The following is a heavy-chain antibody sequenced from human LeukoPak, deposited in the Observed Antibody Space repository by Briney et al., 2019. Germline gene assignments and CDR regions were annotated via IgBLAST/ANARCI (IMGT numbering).Heavy chain of an antibody. CDR2: MNPNSGNT. Sequence: GASVKVSCKASGYTFTSYDINWVRQATGQGLEWMGWMNPNSGNTGYAQKFQGRVTMTRDTSIDTAYMELSSLRSDDTAIYYCARYAVVGAMNWFDPWGQGTLVTVSS. V-gene: IGHV1-8*01. J-gene: IGHJ5*02. D-gene: IGHD2-15*01. CDR1: GYTFTSYD. CDR3: ARYAVVGAMNWFDP.